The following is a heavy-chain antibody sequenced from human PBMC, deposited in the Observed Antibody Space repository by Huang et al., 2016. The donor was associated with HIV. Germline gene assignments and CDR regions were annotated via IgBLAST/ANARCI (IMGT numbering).Heavy chain of an antibody. V-gene: IGHV1-18*01. Sequence: GASVKVSCKASGYTFTNYAINWVRQAPGQSLEWMGWISGYNGKTNFAQKVQGRGTMTKDTSTSTAYMELRSLISDDTAVYYCARERYYYDRSGYYTPVEYFHHWGQGTLVTVS. CDR3: ARERYYYDRSGYYTPVEYFHH. CDR2: ISGYNGKT. J-gene: IGHJ1*01. CDR1: GYTFTNYA. D-gene: IGHD3-22*01.